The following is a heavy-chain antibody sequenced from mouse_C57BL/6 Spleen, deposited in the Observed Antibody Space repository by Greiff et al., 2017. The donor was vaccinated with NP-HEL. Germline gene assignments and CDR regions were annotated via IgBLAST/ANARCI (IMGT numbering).Heavy chain of an antibody. CDR2: IHPNSGST. J-gene: IGHJ2*01. Sequence: QVQLQQPGAELVKPGASVKLSCKASGYTFTSYWMHWVKQRPGQGLEWIGMIHPNSGSTNYNEKFNSKATLTVDKSSSTAYMQLSSLTSEDSAVYYCARNPYYYGSSYFDYWGQGTTLTVSS. D-gene: IGHD1-1*01. CDR1: GYTFTSYW. CDR3: ARNPYYYGSSYFDY. V-gene: IGHV1-64*01.